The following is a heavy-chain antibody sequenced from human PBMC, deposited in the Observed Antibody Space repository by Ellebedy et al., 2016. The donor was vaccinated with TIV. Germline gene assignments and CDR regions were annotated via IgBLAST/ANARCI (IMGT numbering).Heavy chain of an antibody. D-gene: IGHD1-1*01. V-gene: IGHV3-7*01. Sequence: GESLKISCAASGFTFSGYWMNWVRQAPGKGLEWVANIKEDGTEKYYVDSVKGRFTISRDISKNTLYLQMNSLRAEDTAVYYCAREHMTSTGSPLDYWGQGTLVTVSS. J-gene: IGHJ4*02. CDR2: IKEDGTEK. CDR1: GFTFSGYW. CDR3: AREHMTSTGSPLDY.